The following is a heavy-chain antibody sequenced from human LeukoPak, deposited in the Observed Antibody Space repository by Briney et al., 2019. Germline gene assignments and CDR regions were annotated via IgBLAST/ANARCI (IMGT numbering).Heavy chain of an antibody. D-gene: IGHD3-10*01. V-gene: IGHV3-30*02. J-gene: IGHJ6*02. CDR1: GFTFSSNG. Sequence: PGGSLRLSCAASGFTFSSNGMHWVRQAPGKGLEWVAFIRFDGSNTYYADSVKGRFTISRDNSKNTLYLQMNSLRAEDTAVYYCAKVKRLWYYYGSGSYFGDGMDVWGQGTTVTVSS. CDR3: AKVKRLWYYYGSGSYFGDGMDV. CDR2: IRFDGSNT.